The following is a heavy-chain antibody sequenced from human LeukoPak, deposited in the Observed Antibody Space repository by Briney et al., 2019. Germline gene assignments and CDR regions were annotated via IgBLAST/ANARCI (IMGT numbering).Heavy chain of an antibody. CDR2: INHSGST. V-gene: IGHV4-34*01. D-gene: IGHD3-3*01. Sequence: PSETLSLTCAVYGGSFRGYYWSWIRQPPGKGLEWIGEINHSGSTNYNPSLKSRVTISVDTSKNQFSLKLSSVTAADTAVYYCARGPYYDFWSGYYTDGFDYWGQGTLVTVSS. J-gene: IGHJ4*02. CDR1: GGSFRGYY. CDR3: ARGPYYDFWSGYYTDGFDY.